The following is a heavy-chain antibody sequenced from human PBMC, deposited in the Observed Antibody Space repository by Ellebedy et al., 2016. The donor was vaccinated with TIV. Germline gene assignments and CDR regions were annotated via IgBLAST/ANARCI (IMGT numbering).Heavy chain of an antibody. D-gene: IGHD6-13*01. CDR2: IYYGGNT. CDR3: ARPVSSWYSGFDY. Sequence: SETLSLTCTVSGGSISSSSYHWAWIRQHPGKGLEWIGSIYYGGNTYYNPSLKSRVSISVDTSQNQFSLKLSSVTAADTAVYYCARPVSSWYSGFDYWGQGALVTVSS. J-gene: IGHJ4*02. V-gene: IGHV4-39*01. CDR1: GGSISSSSYH.